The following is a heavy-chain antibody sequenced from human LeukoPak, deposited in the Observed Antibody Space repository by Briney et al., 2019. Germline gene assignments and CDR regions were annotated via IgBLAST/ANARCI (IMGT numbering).Heavy chain of an antibody. J-gene: IGHJ4*02. Sequence: GRSLRISCAASGFIFSSYAIHWVRQAPGKGLEWVAVISSDGNNKYYADSVKGRFTISRDNSKNTLSLQMNSLRAEDTAVYYCARSLSYGSGSYPFDYWGQGTLVTVSS. CDR2: ISSDGNNK. V-gene: IGHV3-30-3*01. D-gene: IGHD3-10*01. CDR3: ARSLSYGSGSYPFDY. CDR1: GFIFSSYA.